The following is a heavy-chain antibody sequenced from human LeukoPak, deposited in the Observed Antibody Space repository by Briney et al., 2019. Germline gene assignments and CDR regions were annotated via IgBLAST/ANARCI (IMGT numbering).Heavy chain of an antibody. Sequence: PSETLSLTCAVYGGSFSGYYWSWIRQPPGKGLEWIGEINHSGSTNYNPSLKSRVTISVGTSKNQFSLKLSSVTAADTAVYYCARKGYDFWSGYSYYFDYWGQGTLVTVSS. CDR3: ARKGYDFWSGYSYYFDY. CDR2: INHSGST. J-gene: IGHJ4*02. V-gene: IGHV4-34*01. D-gene: IGHD3-3*01. CDR1: GGSFSGYY.